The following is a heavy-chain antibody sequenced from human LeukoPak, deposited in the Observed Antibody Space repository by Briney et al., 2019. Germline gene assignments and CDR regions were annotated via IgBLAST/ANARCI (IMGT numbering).Heavy chain of an antibody. Sequence: SETLSLTCTVSGGSISSYYWSWVRQPPGKGLEWIGYSYYSGSTNYNPSLQSRVTISVDTSKNQFSLKLSSVTAADTAVYYCARDEGEGLDYWGQGTLVTVSS. CDR1: GGSISSYY. CDR2: SYYSGST. CDR3: ARDEGEGLDY. J-gene: IGHJ4*02. V-gene: IGHV4-59*01.